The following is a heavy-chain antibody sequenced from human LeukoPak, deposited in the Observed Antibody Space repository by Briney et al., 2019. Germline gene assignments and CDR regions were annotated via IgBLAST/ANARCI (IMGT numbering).Heavy chain of an antibody. V-gene: IGHV1-69*04. CDR2: IIPILGIA. D-gene: IGHD3-3*01. J-gene: IGHJ4*02. CDR3: ARDRGVVILYYFDY. CDR1: GGTFSSYA. Sequence: SVKVSCKASGGTFSSYAISWVRQAPGQGLEWMGRIIPILGIANYAQKFQGRVTITADKSTSTAYMELSSLRSEDTAVYYCARDRGVVILYYFDYWGQGTLVTVSS.